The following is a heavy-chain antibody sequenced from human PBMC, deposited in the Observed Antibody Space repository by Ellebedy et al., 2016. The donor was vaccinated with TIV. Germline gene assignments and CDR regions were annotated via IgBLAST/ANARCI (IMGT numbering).Heavy chain of an antibody. D-gene: IGHD4-17*01. CDR2: INHSGST. CDR3: ARGTTGDYGY. CDR1: GGSSSGYY. J-gene: IGHJ4*02. Sequence: MPSETLSLTCAVYGGSSSGYYWSWIRQPPGKGLEWIGEINHSGSTNYNPSLKSRVTISVDTSKNQFSLKLSSGNAADTAVYYCARGTTGDYGYWGQGTLVTVSS. V-gene: IGHV4-34*01.